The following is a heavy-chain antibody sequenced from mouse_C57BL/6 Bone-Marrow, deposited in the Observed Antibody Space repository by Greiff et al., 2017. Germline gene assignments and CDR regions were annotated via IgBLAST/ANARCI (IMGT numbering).Heavy chain of an antibody. Sequence: QVQLKQPGAELVKPGASVKLSCKASGYPFTSYWMHWVKQRPGQGLEWIGMIHPNSGSPNYNEKFKSKATLTVDKSSSTAYMQRGSLTSEDSAVYDCARRNWVNVDYWGEGTTLTVSS. D-gene: IGHD4-1*01. J-gene: IGHJ2*01. CDR3: ARRNWVNVDY. CDR1: GYPFTSYW. CDR2: IHPNSGSP. V-gene: IGHV1-64*01.